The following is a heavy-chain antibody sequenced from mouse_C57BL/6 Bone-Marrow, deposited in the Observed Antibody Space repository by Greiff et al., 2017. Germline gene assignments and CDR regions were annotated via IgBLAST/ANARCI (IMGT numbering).Heavy chain of an antibody. D-gene: IGHD2-3*01. J-gene: IGHJ2*01. V-gene: IGHV14-1*01. CDR2: IDPEDGDT. CDR3: TTDGYLAHY. CDR1: GFNIKDYY. Sequence: EVQLQESGAELVRPGASVKLSCTASGFNIKDYYMHWVKQRPEQGLEWIGRIDPEDGDTEYAPKFQGKATLTAATSSNTAYLQLSSLTSEDTAVYYCTTDGYLAHYWGQGTTLTVSS.